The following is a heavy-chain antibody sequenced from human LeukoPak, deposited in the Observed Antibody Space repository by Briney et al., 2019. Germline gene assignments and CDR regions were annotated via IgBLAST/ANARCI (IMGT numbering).Heavy chain of an antibody. CDR2: INHSGST. CDR3: ASERRWLQLNAFDI. J-gene: IGHJ3*02. Sequence: SETLSLTCAVYGGSFSGYYWSWIRQPPGKGLEWIGEINHSGSTNYNPSLKSRVTISVDTSKNQFSLKLSSVTAADTAVYYCASERRWLQLNAFDIWGQGTTVTVSS. D-gene: IGHD5-24*01. CDR1: GGSFSGYY. V-gene: IGHV4-34*01.